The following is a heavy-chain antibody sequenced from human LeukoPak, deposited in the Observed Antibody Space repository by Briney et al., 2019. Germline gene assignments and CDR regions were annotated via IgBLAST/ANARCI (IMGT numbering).Heavy chain of an antibody. V-gene: IGHV4-39*07. Sequence: SETLSLTCTVSGGSISSSSYYWGWIRQPPGKGLEWIGSIYYSGSTYYNPSLKSRVTISVDTSKNQFSLKLSSVTAADTAVYYCASRHSSGWYGGWFDPWGQGTLVTVSS. CDR3: ASRHSSGWYGGWFDP. J-gene: IGHJ5*02. CDR2: IYYSGST. CDR1: GGSISSSSYY. D-gene: IGHD6-19*01.